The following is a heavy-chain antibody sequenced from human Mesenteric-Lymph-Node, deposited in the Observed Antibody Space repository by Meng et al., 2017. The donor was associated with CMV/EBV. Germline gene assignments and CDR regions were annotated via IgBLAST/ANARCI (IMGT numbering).Heavy chain of an antibody. Sequence: ASVKVSCKASGYTFTGYYMHWVRQATGQGLEWMGWINPNSGGTNYAQKFQGRVTMTRDTSISTAYMELSRLRSDDTAVYYCARDRRIVGATTHWFDPWGQGTLVTVSS. V-gene: IGHV1-2*02. CDR1: GYTFTGYY. CDR2: INPNSGGT. CDR3: ARDRRIVGATTHWFDP. D-gene: IGHD1-26*01. J-gene: IGHJ5*02.